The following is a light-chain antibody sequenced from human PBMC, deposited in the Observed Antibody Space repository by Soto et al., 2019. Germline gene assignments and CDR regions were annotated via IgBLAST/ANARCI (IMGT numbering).Light chain of an antibody. CDR3: LQHNSYPRT. J-gene: IGKJ1*01. Sequence: DIQMTQSPSSLSASVGDRVTITCRASQGIRNDLSWYQQKPGKAPKRLIYAASTLQSGVPSRFSGSGSGKEFALTISSPQPEDFASYYCLQHNSYPRTFGQGTKVEI. V-gene: IGKV1-17*01. CDR2: AAS. CDR1: QGIRND.